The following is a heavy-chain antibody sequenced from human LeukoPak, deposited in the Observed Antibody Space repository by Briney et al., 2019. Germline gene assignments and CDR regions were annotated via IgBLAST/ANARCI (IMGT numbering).Heavy chain of an antibody. V-gene: IGHV4-59*01. CDR2: MYYSGIT. CDR1: GGSITSYY. D-gene: IGHD2-21*02. J-gene: IGHJ4*02. CDR3: ARLPMAVTPHVDY. Sequence: PSETLSLTCTVSGGSITSYYRSWIRQSPGKGLEWIGFMYYSGITNYNPSLKSRVTISLGMSKNQFSPKLSSVTAADTAVYYCARLPMAVTPHVDYWGQGTLVTVSS.